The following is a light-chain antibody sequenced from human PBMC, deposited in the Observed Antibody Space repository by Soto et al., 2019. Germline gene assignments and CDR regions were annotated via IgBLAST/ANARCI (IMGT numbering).Light chain of an antibody. CDR2: RNN. CDR3: AAWDDRLRGLYV. J-gene: IGLJ1*01. Sequence: QSVLTQPPSASGTPGQRVTISCSGSSSNIGTNYVYWYQQLPGTAPKLLIYRNNQRPSGVPDRFSGPKSGTSASLAISGLRSEDEADYYCAAWDDRLRGLYVFGIGTKVTVL. CDR1: SSNIGTNY. V-gene: IGLV1-47*01.